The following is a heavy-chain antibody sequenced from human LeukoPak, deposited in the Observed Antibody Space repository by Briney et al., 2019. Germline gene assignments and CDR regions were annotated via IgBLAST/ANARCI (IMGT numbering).Heavy chain of an antibody. CDR1: GYTFTGYY. CDR3: ARESACGTTNCLAPADWLDP. CDR2: ISPNSGDT. D-gene: IGHD2-2*01. Sequence: APVKLSCKASGYTFTGYYMHWVRQAPGQGLEWMGWISPNSGDTDIAQKFQGRVTMTRDTSIATSYMEVDSLTSDDTAVYHCARESACGTTNCLAPADWLDPWGQGTLVIVSS. V-gene: IGHV1-2*02. J-gene: IGHJ5*02.